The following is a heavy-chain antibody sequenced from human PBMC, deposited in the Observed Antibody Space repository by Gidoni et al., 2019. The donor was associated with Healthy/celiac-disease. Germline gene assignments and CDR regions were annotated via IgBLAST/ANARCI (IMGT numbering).Heavy chain of an antibody. Sequence: EVQLVASGGGLVKPGGSLRLSCAASGFTFRSSSMNWVRQAPGKGLEWVSAISSSSSYIYYADSVKGRFNISRDNAKNSLYLQMNSRRAEDTAVYYCAREGGERNRFYFDYWGQGTLVTVSS. CDR1: GFTFRSSS. J-gene: IGHJ4*02. CDR2: ISSSSSYI. CDR3: AREGGERNRFYFDY. D-gene: IGHD3-16*01. V-gene: IGHV3-21*01.